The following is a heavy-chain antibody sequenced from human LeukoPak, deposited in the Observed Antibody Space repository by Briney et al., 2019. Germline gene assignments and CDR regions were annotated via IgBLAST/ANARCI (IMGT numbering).Heavy chain of an antibody. CDR3: ARTAGSYDYYYYMDV. V-gene: IGHV4-59*01. D-gene: IGHD3-16*01. J-gene: IGHJ6*03. Sequence: SETLSLTCTVSGGSISSYYWSWIRQPPGKRLEWVGYIYYSGGTNYNPSLKSRVTISVGTSKNQFSLKLSSVTTADTAVYFCARTAGSYDYYYYMDVWGKGTTVTVSS. CDR2: IYYSGGT. CDR1: GGSISSYY.